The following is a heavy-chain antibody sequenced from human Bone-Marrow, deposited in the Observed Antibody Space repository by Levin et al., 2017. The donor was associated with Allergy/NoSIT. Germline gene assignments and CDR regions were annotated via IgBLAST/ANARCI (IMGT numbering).Heavy chain of an antibody. V-gene: IGHV4-59*01. CDR2: IYYGGSS. CDR1: GDSITDYY. Sequence: SETLSLTCTVSGDSITDYYWSWIRQPPGKGLEWIVYIYYGGSSNYNPSLRSRATISVDTSAKQFSLDLSSVTAADTAVYYCALSKDGYRFDYWGPGTLVSVSS. D-gene: IGHD5-24*01. CDR3: ALSKDGYRFDY. J-gene: IGHJ4*02.